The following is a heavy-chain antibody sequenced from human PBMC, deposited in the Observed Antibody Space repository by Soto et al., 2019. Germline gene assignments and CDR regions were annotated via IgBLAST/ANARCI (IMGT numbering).Heavy chain of an antibody. CDR2: INAGNGNT. J-gene: IGHJ5*02. CDR3: AREYIYGDYPTNWFDP. Sequence: GASVKVSCKASGYTFTSYAMHWVRQAPGQRLEWMGWINAGNGNTKYSQKFQGRVTITRDTSASTAYMELSSLRSEDTAVYYCAREYIYGDYPTNWFDPWGQGTLVTVSS. V-gene: IGHV1-3*01. CDR1: GYTFTSYA. D-gene: IGHD4-17*01.